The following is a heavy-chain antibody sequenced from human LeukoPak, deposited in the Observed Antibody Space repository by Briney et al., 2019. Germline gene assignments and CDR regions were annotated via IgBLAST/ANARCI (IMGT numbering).Heavy chain of an antibody. V-gene: IGHV1-2*02. CDR1: GYSFILYG. J-gene: IGHJ5*02. CDR2: INPNSGGT. CDR3: ARDEGSYYDFWSGYYRPDWFDP. D-gene: IGHD3-3*01. Sequence: ASVKVSCKTSGYSFILYGISWVRQAPGQGPEWMGWINPNSGGTNYAQKFQGRVTMTRDTSISTAYMELSRLRSDDTAVYYCARDEGSYYDFWSGYYRPDWFDPWGQGTLVTVSS.